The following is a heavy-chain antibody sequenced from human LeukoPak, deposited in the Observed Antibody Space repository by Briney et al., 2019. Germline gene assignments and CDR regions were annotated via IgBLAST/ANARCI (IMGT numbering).Heavy chain of an antibody. CDR3: ARVRHYGSGSYDY. Sequence: GASLRLSCAASGFTFSNYAMSWVRQAPGKGLEWVSAILGSGGSTYYADSVKGRFTVSRDNSKSTLYLQMNSLRAEDTAVYYCARVRHYGSGSYDYWGQGTLVTVSS. CDR2: ILGSGGST. D-gene: IGHD3-10*01. J-gene: IGHJ4*02. CDR1: GFTFSNYA. V-gene: IGHV3-23*01.